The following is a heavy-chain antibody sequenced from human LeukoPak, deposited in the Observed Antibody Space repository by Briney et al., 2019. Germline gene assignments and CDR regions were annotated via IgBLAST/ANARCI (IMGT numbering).Heavy chain of an antibody. CDR1: GDSISSSSYY. D-gene: IGHD4-17*01. Sequence: SETLSLTCTVSGDSISSSSYYWGWIRQPPGKGLEWIGSIYHSGSTHYNPSLKSRLTIFVDTSKNQFSLKVNSVTAAVTAVYYCARNGTVTVSGTKFNYFDYWGQGTLVTVSS. J-gene: IGHJ4*02. V-gene: IGHV4-39*01. CDR2: IYHSGST. CDR3: ARNGTVTVSGTKFNYFDY.